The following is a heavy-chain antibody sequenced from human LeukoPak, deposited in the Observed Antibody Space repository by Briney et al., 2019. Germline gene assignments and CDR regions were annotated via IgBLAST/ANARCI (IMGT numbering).Heavy chain of an antibody. CDR1: GFIFSSYS. CDR2: ISGSGGST. CDR3: AKDRYIVVVPAAVGDY. J-gene: IGHJ4*02. Sequence: GGSLRLSCAASGFIFSSYSMNWVRQAPGKGLEWVSAISGSGGSTYYADSVKGRFTISRDDSKNTLYLQMNSLRAEDTAVYYCAKDRYIVVVPAAVGDYWGQGTLVTVSS. V-gene: IGHV3-23*01. D-gene: IGHD2-2*01.